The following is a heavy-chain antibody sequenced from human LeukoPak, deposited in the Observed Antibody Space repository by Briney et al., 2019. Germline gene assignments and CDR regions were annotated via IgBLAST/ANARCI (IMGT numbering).Heavy chain of an antibody. D-gene: IGHD3-10*01. CDR2: ISSNGGST. CDR1: GFTFSSYA. Sequence: GGSLRLSCAASGFTFSSYAMHWVRQAPGKGLEYVSAISSNGGSTYYANSVKGRFTISRDNSKNTLYLQMGSLRAEDMAVYYCARAYYGSGSSPDCWGQGTLVTVSS. V-gene: IGHV3-64*01. CDR3: ARAYYGSGSSPDC. J-gene: IGHJ4*02.